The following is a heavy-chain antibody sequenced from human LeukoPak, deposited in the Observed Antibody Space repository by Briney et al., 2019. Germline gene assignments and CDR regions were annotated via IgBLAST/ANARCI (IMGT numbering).Heavy chain of an antibody. J-gene: IGHJ4*02. D-gene: IGHD5-18*01. CDR3: ARAGYSYGTGYYFDY. CDR1: GGSISSYY. V-gene: IGHV4-59*01. Sequence: SETLSLTCTVSGGSISSYYWSWIRLPPGKGLEWIGYIYYTGATYYNPFLKSRVTISLDTSKNQFSLKLSSVTAADAAVYYCARAGYSYGTGYYFDYWGQGALVTVSS. CDR2: IYYTGAT.